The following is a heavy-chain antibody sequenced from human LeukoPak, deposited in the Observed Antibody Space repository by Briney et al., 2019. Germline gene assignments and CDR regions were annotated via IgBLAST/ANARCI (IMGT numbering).Heavy chain of an antibody. CDR2: ISGSGGST. V-gene: IGHV3-23*01. D-gene: IGHD6-19*01. Sequence: GGSLRLSCAASGLTFSSYAMSWVRQAPGKGLEWVSAISGSGGSTYYADSVKGRFTISRDNSKNTLYLQMNSLRAEDTAVYYCAKHMPTYSSGWYWGAFDIWGQGTMVTVSS. CDR1: GLTFSSYA. J-gene: IGHJ3*02. CDR3: AKHMPTYSSGWYWGAFDI.